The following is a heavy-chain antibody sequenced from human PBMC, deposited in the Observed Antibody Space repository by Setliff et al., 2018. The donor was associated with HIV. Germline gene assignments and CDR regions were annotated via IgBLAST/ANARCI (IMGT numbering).Heavy chain of an antibody. CDR1: GGSISSSSYY. CDR3: TRRKYYGSEIYYGYYYYMDV. Sequence: LSLTCTVSGGSISSSSYYWGWFRQPPGKGLEWIGSIYYSGSTYYNPSLKSRVAISLDTSKNQFSLKVSSVTAADTAVYYCTRRKYYGSEIYYGYYYYMDVWDKGTTVTVSS. J-gene: IGHJ6*03. CDR2: IYYSGST. D-gene: IGHD3-10*01. V-gene: IGHV4-39*07.